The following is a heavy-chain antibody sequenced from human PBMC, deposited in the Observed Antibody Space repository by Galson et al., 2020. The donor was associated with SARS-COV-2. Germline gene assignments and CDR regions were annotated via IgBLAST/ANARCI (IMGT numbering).Heavy chain of an antibody. CDR2: ISGSSSHI. CDR3: ARGLCGGDCYED. CDR1: GFTFSDYF. D-gene: IGHD2-21*02. J-gene: IGHJ4*02. V-gene: IGHV3-21*01. Sequence: GESLKISCAASGFTFSDYFMNWVRQAPGKGLEWVSAISGSSSHIYYADSVKGRFTISRDNAKNSVYLQMNSLRAEDTAVYYCARGLCGGDCYEDWGQGTLVTVSS.